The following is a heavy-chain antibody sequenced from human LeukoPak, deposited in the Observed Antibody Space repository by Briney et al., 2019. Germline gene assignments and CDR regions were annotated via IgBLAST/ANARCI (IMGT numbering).Heavy chain of an antibody. D-gene: IGHD3-3*01. CDR1: GYTFTSYG. J-gene: IGHJ4*02. CDR2: ISAYNGNT. V-gene: IGHV1-18*01. Sequence: ASVKVSCKASGYTFTSYGISWVRQAPGQGLEWMGWISAYNGNTNYAQKLQGRVTMTTDTSTSTAYMELRSLRSDDTAVYYCAITRSPHITIFGVVTTLDYWGQGTLVTVSS. CDR3: AITRSPHITIFGVVTTLDY.